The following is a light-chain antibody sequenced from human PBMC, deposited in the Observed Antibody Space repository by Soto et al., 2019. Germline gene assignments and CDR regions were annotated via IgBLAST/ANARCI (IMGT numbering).Light chain of an antibody. J-gene: IGLJ1*01. CDR3: SSHTISSALQV. V-gene: IGLV2-14*01. CDR2: GVS. CDR1: ISDFVVYNY. Sequence: QSVLTQPASVSGSPGQSITISCTGTISDFVVYNYVSWYQQHPGKAPKLMIYGVSNRPSGVSNRFSGSKSGNTASLTISGLQADDEADYYFSSHTISSALQVFGTGTKLTVL.